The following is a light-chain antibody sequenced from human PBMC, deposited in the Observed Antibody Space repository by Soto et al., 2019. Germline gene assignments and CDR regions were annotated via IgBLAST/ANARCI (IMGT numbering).Light chain of an antibody. Sequence: QPVLTQPPSLSASPGASASLTCTLRSGINVGTYRIYWYQQKPGSPPQYLLRYKSDSDKQQGAGVPSRFSGYKDASANAGILLISGHQYEDEDYYYCMNRHSTACVFGAGTKVTVL. V-gene: IGLV5-45*01. CDR3: MNRHSTACV. J-gene: IGLJ6*01. CDR2: YKSDSDK. CDR1: SGINVGTYR.